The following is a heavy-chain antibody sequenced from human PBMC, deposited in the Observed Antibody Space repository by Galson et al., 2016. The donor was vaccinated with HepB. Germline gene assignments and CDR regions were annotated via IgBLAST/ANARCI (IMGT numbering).Heavy chain of an antibody. CDR2: LSSDGSNK. D-gene: IGHD3-16*01. Sequence: LRLSCAASGFTFSSHAMYWVRQAPGKGLEWVATLSSDGSNKYYADSVRGQFSISRDNSNNTLSLQMNSLRPEDTAVYYCARGRGITDRYYYFYYGMDVWGQGTAVTVSS. V-gene: IGHV3-30-3*01. J-gene: IGHJ6*02. CDR3: ARGRGITDRYYYFYYGMDV. CDR1: GFTFSSHA.